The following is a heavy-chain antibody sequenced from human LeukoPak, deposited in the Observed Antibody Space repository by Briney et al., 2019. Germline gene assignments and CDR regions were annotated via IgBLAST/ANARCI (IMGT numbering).Heavy chain of an antibody. CDR1: GYTFTNYY. CDR3: ASGGSGYEAAGHFDY. CDR2: INPSGGST. J-gene: IGHJ4*02. V-gene: IGHV1-46*03. Sequence: GASVKVSCKASGYTFTNYYMRWVRQAPGQGLEWMGIINPSGGSTSYAQKFQGRVTMTRDMSTSTVYMELSSLRSEDTAVYYCASGGSGYEAAGHFDYWGQGTLVTVSS. D-gene: IGHD5-12*01.